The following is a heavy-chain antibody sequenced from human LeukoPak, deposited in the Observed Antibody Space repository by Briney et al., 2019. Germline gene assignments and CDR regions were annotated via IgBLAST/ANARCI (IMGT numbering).Heavy chain of an antibody. CDR3: ARYGDYTNWFDP. V-gene: IGHV1-18*01. D-gene: IGHD4-17*01. CDR2: ISACNGNT. CDR1: GYTFTSYG. J-gene: IGHJ5*02. Sequence: ASVKVSCKASGYTFTSYGISWVRQAPGQGLEWMGWISACNGNTNYAQKFQGRVTMTTDTSTSTAYMELRSLRSDDTAVYYCARYGDYTNWFDPWGQGTLVTVSS.